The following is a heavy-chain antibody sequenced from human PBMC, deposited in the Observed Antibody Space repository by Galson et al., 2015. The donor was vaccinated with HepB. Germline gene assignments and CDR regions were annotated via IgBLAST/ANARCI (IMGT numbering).Heavy chain of an antibody. CDR1: GGTFSSYT. V-gene: IGHV1-69*02. J-gene: IGHJ4*02. Sequence: SVKVSCKASGGTFSSYTISWVRQAPGQGLEWMGRIIPILGIANYAQKFQGRVTITADKSTSTAYMELSSLRSEDTAVYYCARPPHRLGSWRGWDCFDYWGQGTLVTVSS. CDR3: ARPPHRLGSWRGWDCFDY. D-gene: IGHD6-13*01. CDR2: IIPILGIA.